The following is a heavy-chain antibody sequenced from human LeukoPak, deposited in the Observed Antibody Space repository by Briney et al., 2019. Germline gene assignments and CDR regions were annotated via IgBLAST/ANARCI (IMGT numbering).Heavy chain of an antibody. J-gene: IGHJ5*02. CDR1: GFTFSSSG. D-gene: IGHD6-19*01. CDR3: ARDGYSSGWSGFDP. CDR2: ISSSSSTI. V-gene: IGHV3-48*02. Sequence: GGSLRLSCAASGFTFSSSGMNWVRQAPGKGLEWVSYISSSSSTISSADSVKGRFTTSRDNAKNSLYLQMNSLRDEDTAVYYCARDGYSSGWSGFDPWGQGTLVTVSS.